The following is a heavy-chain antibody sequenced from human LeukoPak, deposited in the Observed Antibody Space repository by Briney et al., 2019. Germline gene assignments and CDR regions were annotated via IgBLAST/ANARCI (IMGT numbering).Heavy chain of an antibody. CDR3: ARAGAGTFDIDY. CDR2: IWYDGSNK. Sequence: GGSLRLSCAASGFTFSSYGMHWVRQAPGKGLEWVAVIWYDGSNKYYADSVKGRFTISRDNSKNTLYLQMNSLRVEDTAVYYCARAGAGTFDIDYWGQGTLVTVSS. D-gene: IGHD1-7*01. V-gene: IGHV3-33*01. CDR1: GFTFSSYG. J-gene: IGHJ4*02.